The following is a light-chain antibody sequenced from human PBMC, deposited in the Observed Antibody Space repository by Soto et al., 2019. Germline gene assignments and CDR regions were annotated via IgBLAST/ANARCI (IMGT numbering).Light chain of an antibody. Sequence: QSALTQPPSASGSPGQSVAISCTGTASDIGGYTFVSWYQQHPGKAPKLLIYDVYKRPSGVPDRFSGSKSGNTASLTVSGLQAEDEADYYCSAHGGTNPYVFGTGTKVTVL. V-gene: IGLV2-8*01. J-gene: IGLJ1*01. CDR3: SAHGGTNPYV. CDR1: ASDIGGYTF. CDR2: DVY.